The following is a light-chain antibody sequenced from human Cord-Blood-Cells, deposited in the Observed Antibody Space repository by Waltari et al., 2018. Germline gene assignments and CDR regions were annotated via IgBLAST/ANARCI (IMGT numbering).Light chain of an antibody. V-gene: IGLV2-14*04. J-gene: IGLJ2*01. Sequence: SPGQSITIACTGTSTAVGGYNYVSWYQQHPGKAPKLMIYDVSNRPSGVSNRFSGSKSGNTASLTISGLQAEDEADYYCSSYTSSSTLDVVFGGGTKLTVL. CDR3: SSYTSSSTLDVV. CDR2: DVS. CDR1: STAVGGYNY.